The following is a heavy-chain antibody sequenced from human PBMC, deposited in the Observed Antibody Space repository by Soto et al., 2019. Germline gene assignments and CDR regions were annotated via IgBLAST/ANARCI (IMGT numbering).Heavy chain of an antibody. CDR2: IIPILDVA. CDR1: GGDFLSYT. J-gene: IGHJ6*02. CDR3: AQMWFGELWPGMDV. V-gene: IGHV1-69*02. D-gene: IGHD3-10*01. Sequence: QLGQSGAEVKRPGSSVKVSCKASGGDFLSYTISWVRQVPGQGPEWMGTIIPILDVAKNAQKFQGRVALTADKATSTVYMELRSLRSDDTAVYYCAQMWFGELWPGMDVWGQGTTITVSS.